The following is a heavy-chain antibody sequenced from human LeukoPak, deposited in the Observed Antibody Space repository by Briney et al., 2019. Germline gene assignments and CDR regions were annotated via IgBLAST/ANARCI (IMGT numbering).Heavy chain of an antibody. CDR2: ISGSGGDT. J-gene: IGHJ4*02. CDR1: GFTFSIYA. V-gene: IGHV3-23*01. CDR3: ARDGIAVAGTPFDY. Sequence: TGGSLRLSYAASGFTFSIYAMTWVRQAPGKGLEWVSVISGSGGDTYYADSVKGRFTISRDNSKNTLYLQMNSLRAEDTAVYYCARDGIAVAGTPFDYWGQGTLVTVSS. D-gene: IGHD6-19*01.